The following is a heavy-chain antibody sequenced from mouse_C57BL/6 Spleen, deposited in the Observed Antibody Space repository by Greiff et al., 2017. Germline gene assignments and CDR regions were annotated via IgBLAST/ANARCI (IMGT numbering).Heavy chain of an antibody. J-gene: IGHJ2*01. Sequence: QVQLQQPGAELVKPGASVKLSCKASGYTFTSYWMHWVQQRPGQGLEWIGMIHPNSGSTNYNEKFKIKATLTVDKSSSTAYMQRSSLTSEDSAVFYCARTDYFDYWGQGTTLTVSS. CDR3: ARTDYFDY. CDR2: IHPNSGST. CDR1: GYTFTSYW. V-gene: IGHV1-64*01.